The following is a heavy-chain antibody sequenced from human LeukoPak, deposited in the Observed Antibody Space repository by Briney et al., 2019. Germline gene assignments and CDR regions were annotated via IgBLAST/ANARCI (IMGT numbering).Heavy chain of an antibody. Sequence: SQTLSLTCTVSGVSISSSSYNWAWIRQPPGKGLEWFGSIYYSGSTYYNPSLKSRVTISVDTSKSQFSLKLSNLSAEDTARYYCARNTPFAYCGGDCYPWGQGTLVTVSS. D-gene: IGHD2-21*02. V-gene: IGHV4-39*01. CDR3: ARNTPFAYCGGDCYP. CDR2: IYYSGST. CDR1: GVSISSSSYN. J-gene: IGHJ4*02.